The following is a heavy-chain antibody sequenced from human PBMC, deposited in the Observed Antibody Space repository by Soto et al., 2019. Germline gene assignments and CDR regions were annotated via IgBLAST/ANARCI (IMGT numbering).Heavy chain of an antibody. Sequence: QVQLVQSGAEVKKPGSSVKVSCKPSGGSFSIYTFNWVRQAPGQGLEWMGGIIPIFGTATYAQKFEGRVTITAEDATSTAYMAVRALRSEDTAVYFCARGVSWSYSSPLDRWGQGTLVTVSS. D-gene: IGHD3-10*01. J-gene: IGHJ5*02. CDR3: ARGVSWSYSSPLDR. CDR2: IIPIFGTA. V-gene: IGHV1-69*01. CDR1: GGSFSIYT.